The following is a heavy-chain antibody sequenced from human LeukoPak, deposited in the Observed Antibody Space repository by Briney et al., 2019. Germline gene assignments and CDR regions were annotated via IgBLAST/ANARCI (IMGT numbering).Heavy chain of an antibody. D-gene: IGHD3-22*01. V-gene: IGHV3-23*01. Sequence: GGSLRLSCAASGFTFSSYAMSWVRQAPGKGLEWVSAISGSGGSTYYADSVKGRFTTSRDNSKNTLYLQMNSLRAEDTAVYFCAKATVYGDSSAYFDYWGQGTLVTVSS. CDR3: AKATVYGDSSAYFDY. CDR1: GFTFSSYA. J-gene: IGHJ4*02. CDR2: ISGSGGST.